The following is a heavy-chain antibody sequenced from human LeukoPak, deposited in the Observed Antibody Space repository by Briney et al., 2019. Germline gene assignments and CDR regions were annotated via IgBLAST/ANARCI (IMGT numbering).Heavy chain of an antibody. CDR3: ASQFE. CDR2: IYYSGST. V-gene: IGHV4-39*01. Sequence: SETLSRTCTVSGGSTRGSSYYRGWIRQPPGKGLEWIGTIYYSGSTYSIPSLKSRITISVDTSKNQFSLKLNSVTAADTAVYDCASQFEWGQGTLVTVSS. CDR1: GGSTRGSSYY. D-gene: IGHD3-16*01. J-gene: IGHJ4*02.